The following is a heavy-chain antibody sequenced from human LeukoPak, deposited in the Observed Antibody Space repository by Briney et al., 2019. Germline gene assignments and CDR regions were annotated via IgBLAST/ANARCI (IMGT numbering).Heavy chain of an antibody. CDR1: GGSISSYY. D-gene: IGHD5-18*01. J-gene: IGHJ6*03. CDR3: ARALVDTAMVTFGYYYYMDV. Sequence: SETLSLTCTVSGGSISSYYWSWIRQPAGKGLEWIGRIYTCGSTNYNPSLKSRVTMSVDTSKNQFSLKLSSVTAADTAVYYCARALVDTAMVTFGYYYYMDVWGKGTTVTVSS. V-gene: IGHV4-4*07. CDR2: IYTCGST.